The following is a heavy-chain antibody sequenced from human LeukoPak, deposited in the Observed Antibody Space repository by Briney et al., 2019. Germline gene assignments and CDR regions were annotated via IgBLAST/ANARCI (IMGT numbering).Heavy chain of an antibody. V-gene: IGHV3-30*02. D-gene: IGHD1-1*01. CDR2: IRYDGSNK. J-gene: IGHJ4*02. CDR1: GFTFSNYD. CDR3: AKDKINWSNFFDY. Sequence: PGGSLRLSCAASGFTFSNYDMHWVRQAPGKGLEWVAFIRYDGSNKYYGDSVKGRFTISRDNSKDTLYLQMNSLRPEDTALYYCAKDKINWSNFFDYWGQGTLVTVSP.